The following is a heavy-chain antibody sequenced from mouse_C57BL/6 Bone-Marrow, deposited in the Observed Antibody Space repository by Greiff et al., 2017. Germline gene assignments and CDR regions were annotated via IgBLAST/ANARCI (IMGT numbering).Heavy chain of an antibody. CDR2: ISDGGSYT. J-gene: IGHJ3*01. CDR3: ARGGFAY. V-gene: IGHV5-4*03. CDR1: GFTFSSYA. Sequence: EVKVVESGGGLVKPGGSLKLSCAASGFTFSSYAMSWVSQTPEKRLEWVATISDGGSYTYYPDNVKGRFTISRDNAKNNLYLQMSHLKSEDTAMYYCARGGFAYWGQGTLVTVSA.